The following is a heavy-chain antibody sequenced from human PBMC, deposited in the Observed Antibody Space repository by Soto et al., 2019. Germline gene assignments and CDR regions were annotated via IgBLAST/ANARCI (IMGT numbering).Heavy chain of an antibody. CDR3: AHFGAEMVTVGGHGAFDS. Sequence: QITLKESGPTLVRPPQTLTLTCTFSGFSLTSGVGVGCIRQPPGKALEWLALIYWDDDKRYSPSHKNRPTITTNTTTIPLVLTMTNVGAVDTATYSCAHFGAEMVTVGGHGAFDSWGQGTLVTFSS. V-gene: IGHV2-5*02. J-gene: IGHJ4*02. CDR1: GFSLTSGVG. D-gene: IGHD2-21*02. CDR2: IYWDDDK.